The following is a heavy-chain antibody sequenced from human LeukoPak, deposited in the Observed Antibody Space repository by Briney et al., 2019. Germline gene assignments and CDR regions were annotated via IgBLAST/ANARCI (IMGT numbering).Heavy chain of an antibody. CDR1: GFTFSSYW. CDR2: IKQDGSEK. CDR3: ARVEVVAASHPFDY. V-gene: IGHV3-7*01. D-gene: IGHD2-15*01. Sequence: GGSLRLSCAASGFTFSSYWMSWVRQAPGKGLEWVANIKQDGSEKYYVDSVKGRFTISRDNAKNSLYLQMNSLRAEDTAVYYCARVEVVAASHPFDYWGQGTLVTVSS. J-gene: IGHJ4*02.